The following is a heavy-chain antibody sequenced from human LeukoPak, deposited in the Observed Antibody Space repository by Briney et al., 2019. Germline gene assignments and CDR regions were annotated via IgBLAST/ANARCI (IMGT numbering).Heavy chain of an antibody. CDR1: GFIFSDFA. CDR3: AKDHDYYASGPI. D-gene: IGHD3-10*01. CDR2: IGGTGGDT. J-gene: IGHJ3*02. Sequence: PGGSLRLSCAASGFIFSDFAMSWVRQAPGKGLEWVSTIGGTGGDTKYADSVKGRFTVSRDNSKNTLYLQMNSLRAEDTAVYYCAKDHDYYASGPIWGQGTMVTVSS. V-gene: IGHV3-23*01.